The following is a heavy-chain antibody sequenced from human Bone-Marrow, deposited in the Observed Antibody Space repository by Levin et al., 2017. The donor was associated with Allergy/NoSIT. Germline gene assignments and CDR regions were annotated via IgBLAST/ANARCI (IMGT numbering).Heavy chain of an antibody. CDR1: GFTFSSYS. D-gene: IGHD5-12*01. CDR3: AREGGYSGNFDY. V-gene: IGHV3-21*01. Sequence: GGSLRLSCAASGFTFSSYSMNWVRQAPGKGLEWVSSISSSSSYIYYADSVKGRFTISRDNAKNSLYLQMNSLRAEDTAVYYCAREGGYSGNFDYWGQGTLVTVSS. J-gene: IGHJ4*02. CDR2: ISSSSSYI.